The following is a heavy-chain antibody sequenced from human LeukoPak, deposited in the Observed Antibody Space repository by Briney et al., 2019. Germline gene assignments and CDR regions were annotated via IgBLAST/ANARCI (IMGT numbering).Heavy chain of an antibody. CDR3: ARDLPSASNWELDY. CDR1: GYTFIDSY. CDR2: SNPNSGGS. J-gene: IGHJ4*02. V-gene: IGHV1-2*06. Sequence: ASVKVSCKASGYTFIDSYISWVRQAPGQGLEWMGRSNPNSGGSNYAQNFQGRVTMTRDTSISTAYMELSRLRSDDTAVYYCARDLPSASNWELDYWGQGTLVTVSS. D-gene: IGHD7-27*01.